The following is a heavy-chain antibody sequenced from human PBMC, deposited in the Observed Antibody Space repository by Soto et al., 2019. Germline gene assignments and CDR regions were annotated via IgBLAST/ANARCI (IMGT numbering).Heavy chain of an antibody. D-gene: IGHD2-8*01. CDR3: ARAGYCTNGVCYTSPFDC. CDR1: GYTFTSYG. CDR2: ISAYNGNT. J-gene: IGHJ4*02. V-gene: IGHV1-18*01. Sequence: QVQLVQSGAEVKKPGASVKVSCKASGYTFTSYGISWVRQAPGQGLEWMGWISAYNGNTNYAQKLQGRVTMTTDTSTSTAYMELRSLRSDETAVYYCARAGYCTNGVCYTSPFDCWGQGTLVTVSS.